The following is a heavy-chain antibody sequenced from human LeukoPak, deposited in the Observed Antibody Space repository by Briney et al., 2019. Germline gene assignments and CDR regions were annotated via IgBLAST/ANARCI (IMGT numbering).Heavy chain of an antibody. D-gene: IGHD3-22*01. CDR3: ARDRSYDSSGPSDY. CDR2: ISYDGGNK. CDR1: GFTLSSYA. J-gene: IGHJ4*02. Sequence: GGSLRLSCAASGFTLSSYALHWVRQAPGKGLEWVAVISYDGGNKYYADSVKGRFTISRDNSKSTLYLQMNSLRTEDTAVYYCARDRSYDSSGPSDYWGQGTLVSVSS. V-gene: IGHV3-30*04.